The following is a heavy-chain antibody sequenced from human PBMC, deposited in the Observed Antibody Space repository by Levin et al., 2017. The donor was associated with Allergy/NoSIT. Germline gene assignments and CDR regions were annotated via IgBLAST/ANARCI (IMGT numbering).Heavy chain of an antibody. Sequence: GGSLRLSCAASGFTFSSYSMNWVRQAPGKGLEWVSSISSSSSYIYYADSVKGRFTISRDTATNSLYLQMNSLRDEDTAVYYCARDLLYDFWSGYYTHWGQGTLVTVSS. CDR3: ARDLLYDFWSGYYTH. V-gene: IGHV3-21*01. J-gene: IGHJ4*02. CDR2: ISSSSSYI. D-gene: IGHD3-3*01. CDR1: GFTFSSYS.